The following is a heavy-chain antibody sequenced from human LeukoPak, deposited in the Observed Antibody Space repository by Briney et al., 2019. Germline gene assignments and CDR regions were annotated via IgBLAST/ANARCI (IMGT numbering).Heavy chain of an antibody. CDR2: IIPIFGTA. D-gene: IGHD3-22*01. Sequence: SVKVSCKASGGTFSSYAISWVRQAPGQELEWMGGIIPIFGTANYAQKFQGRVTITADESTSTAYMELSSLRSEDTAVYYCASERRRDYDSSRFAFDIWGQGTMVTVPS. CDR3: ASERRRDYDSSRFAFDI. J-gene: IGHJ3*02. V-gene: IGHV1-69*01. CDR1: GGTFSSYA.